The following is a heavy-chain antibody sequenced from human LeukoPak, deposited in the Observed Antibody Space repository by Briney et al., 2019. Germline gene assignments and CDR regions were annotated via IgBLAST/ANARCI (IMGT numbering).Heavy chain of an antibody. Sequence: SETLSLTCTVSGGSIGSSSYYWGWIRQPPGEGLEWIGSIYYSGNTYYNPSLKSRVTISVDTSKNQFSLKLSSVTAADTAVYYCARGEGGEQQLVSVPYYFDYWGQGTLVTVSS. CDR1: GGSIGSSSYY. CDR3: ARGEGGEQQLVSVPYYFDY. J-gene: IGHJ4*02. D-gene: IGHD6-13*01. CDR2: IYYSGNT. V-gene: IGHV4-39*07.